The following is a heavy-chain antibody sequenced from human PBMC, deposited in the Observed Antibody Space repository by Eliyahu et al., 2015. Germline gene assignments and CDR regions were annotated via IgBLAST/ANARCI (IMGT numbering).Heavy chain of an antibody. CDR3: ARGNYDPPYYYYYYMDV. V-gene: IGHV1-8*01. CDR1: GYTFTSYD. J-gene: IGHJ6*03. D-gene: IGHD1-7*01. Sequence: QVQLVQSGAEVXKPGASVXVSCKASGYTFTSYDINWVRQATGQGLEWMGWMNPNSGNTGYAQKFQGRVTMTRNTSISTAYMELSSLRSEDTAVYYCARGNYDPPYYYYYYMDVWGKGTTVTVSS. CDR2: MNPNSGNT.